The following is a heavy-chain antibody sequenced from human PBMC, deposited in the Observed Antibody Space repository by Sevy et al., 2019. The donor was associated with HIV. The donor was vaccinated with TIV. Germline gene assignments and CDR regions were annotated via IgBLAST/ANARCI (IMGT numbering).Heavy chain of an antibody. D-gene: IGHD2-2*01. V-gene: IGHV3-21*01. CDR1: EFTFSDYT. CDR3: ARVGCSITSCPLHDAFDI. Sequence: GGSLRLSCAASEFTFSDYTLTWVRQAPGKGLEWVSSISGLSNYMYYADSVKGRFAVSRDNARNSLYLQMGSLRAKDTAMYYCARVGCSITSCPLHDAFDIWGQGTMVTVSS. J-gene: IGHJ3*02. CDR2: ISGLSNYM.